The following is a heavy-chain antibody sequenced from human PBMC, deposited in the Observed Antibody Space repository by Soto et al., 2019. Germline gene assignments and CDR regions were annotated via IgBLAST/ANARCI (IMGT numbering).Heavy chain of an antibody. CDR3: ATMSSPHYYYYGMDV. D-gene: IGHD6-13*01. CDR1: GYSFTSYG. V-gene: IGHV5-10-1*01. Sequence: XDSLKVSCKCSGYSFTSYGISWVLQMPGKGLEWMGRIDPSDSYTNYSPSFQGHVTISADKSISTAYLQWSSLKASDTAMYYCATMSSPHYYYYGMDVWGQGTTVTVSS. J-gene: IGHJ6*02. CDR2: IDPSDSYT.